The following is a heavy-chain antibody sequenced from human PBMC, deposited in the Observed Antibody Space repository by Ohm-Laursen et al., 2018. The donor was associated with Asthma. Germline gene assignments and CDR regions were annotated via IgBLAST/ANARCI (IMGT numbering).Heavy chain of an antibody. CDR2: MNPNSGTT. Sequence: SSVKVSCKASGYTFSSYDINWVRQATGQGLEWMGWMNPNSGTTGYARKFQGRVTMTRNTSITTAYMELSSLRSEDTAVYYCARDIGVYGSGSQFDPWGQGTLVTVSS. J-gene: IGHJ5*02. CDR1: GYTFSSYD. D-gene: IGHD3-10*01. CDR3: ARDIGVYGSGSQFDP. V-gene: IGHV1-8*01.